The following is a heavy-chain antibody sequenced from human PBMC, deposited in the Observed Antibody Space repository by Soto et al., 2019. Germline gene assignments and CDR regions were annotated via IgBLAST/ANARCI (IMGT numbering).Heavy chain of an antibody. V-gene: IGHV1-18*01. CDR2: ISAYNGNT. CDR1: GYTFTSYG. CDR3: ARDLGVTTATGTPYYYYMDV. J-gene: IGHJ6*03. Sequence: QVQLVQSGAEVKKPGASVKVSCKASGYTFTSYGISWVRQAPGQGLEWMGCISAYNGNTNYAQKLQGRGTMTTDTSTSTAYMELRSLRSDDTAVYYCARDLGVTTATGTPYYYYMDVWGKGTTVTVSS. D-gene: IGHD4-17*01.